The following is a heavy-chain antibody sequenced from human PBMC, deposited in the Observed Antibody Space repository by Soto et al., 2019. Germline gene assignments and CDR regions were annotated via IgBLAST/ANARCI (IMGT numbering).Heavy chain of an antibody. Sequence: QITLKGSGPTRVGPTQTLTLTCTFSGFSLDTRTAGVGGIRQPPGKALEWVAIIYWDNDKRYSPSLRSRLAIDKVTTKNQVLLTMTALDPVDTGTYYGAHIMITYGGVIGLDALYIWGQGTMVTVSS. CDR1: GFSLDTRTAG. CDR2: IYWDNDK. CDR3: AHIMITYGGVIGLDALYI. V-gene: IGHV2-5*02. D-gene: IGHD3-16*02. J-gene: IGHJ3*02.